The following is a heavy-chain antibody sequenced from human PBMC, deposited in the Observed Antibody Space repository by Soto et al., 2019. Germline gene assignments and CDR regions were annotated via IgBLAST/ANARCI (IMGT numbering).Heavy chain of an antibody. V-gene: IGHV3-21*01. D-gene: IGHD2-2*02. J-gene: IGHJ5*02. CDR2: ISSSSSYI. CDR1: GFTFSSYS. CDR3: ARAPGYCSSTSCYRRWFDP. Sequence: GSLRLSCAASGFTFSSYSMNWVRQAPGKGLEWVSSISSSSSYIYYADSVKGRFTISRDNAKNSLYLQMNSLRAEDTAVYYCARAPGYCSSTSCYRRWFDPWGQGTLVTISS.